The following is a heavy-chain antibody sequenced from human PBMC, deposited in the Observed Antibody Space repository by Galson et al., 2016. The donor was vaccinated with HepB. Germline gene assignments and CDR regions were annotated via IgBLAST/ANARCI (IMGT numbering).Heavy chain of an antibody. Sequence: SLRLSCAASGFTLSSYDMHWVRQGTGEGLEWVSAVGTAGDTYYPGSVKGRFTISRENAKNSLYLQMNSLRAGDTAVYYCARGPPTNWNWRGRGYYFDYWGQGTLVTVSS. D-gene: IGHD1-7*01. V-gene: IGHV3-13*04. CDR2: VGTAGDT. CDR1: GFTLSSYD. CDR3: ARGPPTNWNWRGRGYYFDY. J-gene: IGHJ4*02.